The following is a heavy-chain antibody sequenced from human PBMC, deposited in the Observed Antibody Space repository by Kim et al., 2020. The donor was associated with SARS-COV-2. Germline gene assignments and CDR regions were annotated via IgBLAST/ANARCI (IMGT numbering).Heavy chain of an antibody. D-gene: IGHD3-3*01. CDR2: INTNTGNP. V-gene: IGHV7-4-1*04. Sequence: ASVKVSCKASGYTFTSYAMNWVRQAPGQGLEWMGWINTNTGNPTYARGFTGRFVFSLDISVSMAYLQISSLNAEDNAVYYCAGAYYDFWSGYYTLGYWGQGTLGTVSS. J-gene: IGHJ4*02. CDR3: AGAYYDFWSGYYTLGY. CDR1: GYTFTSYA.